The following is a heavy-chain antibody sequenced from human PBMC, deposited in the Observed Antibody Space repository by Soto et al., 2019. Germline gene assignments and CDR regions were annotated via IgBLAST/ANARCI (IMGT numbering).Heavy chain of an antibody. CDR3: ASRFMVRGVIGPTNHYYYGMDV. CDR1: GFTFSSYG. D-gene: IGHD3-10*01. CDR2: IWYDGSNK. V-gene: IGHV3-33*01. Sequence: QVQLVESGGGVVQPGRSLRLSCAASGFTFSSYGMHWVRQAPGKGLEWVAVIWYDGSNKYYADSVKGRFTISRDNSKNTRYLQMNSLRAEDTAVYYCASRFMVRGVIGPTNHYYYGMDVWGQGTTVTVSS. J-gene: IGHJ6*02.